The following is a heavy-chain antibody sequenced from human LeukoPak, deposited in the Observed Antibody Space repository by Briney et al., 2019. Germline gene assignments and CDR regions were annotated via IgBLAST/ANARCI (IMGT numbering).Heavy chain of an antibody. CDR2: ISYDGSNK. Sequence: GGSLRLSCAASGFTFGSYAVHWVRQAPGKGLEWVAFISYDGSNKYYADSVKGRFTVSRDNSKNTLYLQMNSLRAEDTAVYYCARDGGGWGDYWGQGTLVTVSS. V-gene: IGHV3-30-3*01. CDR3: ARDGGGWGDY. CDR1: GFTFGSYA. D-gene: IGHD3-16*01. J-gene: IGHJ4*02.